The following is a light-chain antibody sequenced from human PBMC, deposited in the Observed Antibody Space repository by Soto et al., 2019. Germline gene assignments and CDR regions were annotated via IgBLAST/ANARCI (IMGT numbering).Light chain of an antibody. J-gene: IGKJ1*01. CDR2: DAS. CDR3: QQRLNWPPG. CDR1: QSVTNY. Sequence: EIFLTQSPDTLSLSPGESATLSCRPSQSVTNYIAWYQQRPGQAPRLLIYDASNRATGVTARFSGSGSGTDFPLTISVLEPADFGLYYCQQRLNWPPGFGQGTKVDIK. V-gene: IGKV3-11*01.